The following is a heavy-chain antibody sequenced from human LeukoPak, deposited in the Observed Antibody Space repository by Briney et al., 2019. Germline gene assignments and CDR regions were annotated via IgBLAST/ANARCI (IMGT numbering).Heavy chain of an antibody. D-gene: IGHD5-18*01. Sequence: GASVKVSCKASVYTFTSDYMHWGRQAPGQGLEWMGIINPSGGSTSYAQKIQGRVTMTRDMSTSTVYMELSSLRSEDTAVYYCAAGYSYEAYVWGKGTTVTVSS. CDR1: VYTFTSDY. CDR3: AAGYSYEAYV. CDR2: INPSGGST. J-gene: IGHJ6*04. V-gene: IGHV1-46*01.